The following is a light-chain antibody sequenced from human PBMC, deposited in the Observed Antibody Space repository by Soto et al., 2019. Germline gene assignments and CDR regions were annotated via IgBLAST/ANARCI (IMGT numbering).Light chain of an antibody. CDR2: DSS. Sequence: EIVLTQSPATLSLSPGERATLSCRASQSVRTYLAWYQQKPGQAPRLLIYDSSTRATGIPARFSGSGSGTDFTLTISSLEPEDFAVYYCHQRSNWPRTLGGRTKVEIK. J-gene: IGKJ4*01. V-gene: IGKV3-11*01. CDR1: QSVRTY. CDR3: HQRSNWPRT.